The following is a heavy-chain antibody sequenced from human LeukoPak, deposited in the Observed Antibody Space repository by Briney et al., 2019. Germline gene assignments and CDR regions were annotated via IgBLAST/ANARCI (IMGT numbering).Heavy chain of an antibody. Sequence: SQTLSPTCAVSGGSISSGGYSWSWIRQPPGKGLEWIGYIYHSGSTYYNPSLKSRVTISVDRSKNQFSLKLSSVTAADAAVYYCARGLFIAAAGPTFDYWGQGTLVTVSS. CDR3: ARGLFIAAAGPTFDY. CDR1: GGSISSGGYS. D-gene: IGHD6-13*01. CDR2: IYHSGST. J-gene: IGHJ4*02. V-gene: IGHV4-30-2*01.